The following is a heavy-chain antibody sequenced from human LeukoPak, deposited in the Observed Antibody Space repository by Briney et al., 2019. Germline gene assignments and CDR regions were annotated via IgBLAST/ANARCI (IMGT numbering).Heavy chain of an antibody. J-gene: IGHJ5*02. D-gene: IGHD1-26*01. CDR1: GDSISSGGYY. CDR3: ARDRPDTTSPTTDGRFDP. CDR2: IYSTGTT. Sequence: PSETLSLTCSVSGDSISSGGYYWHWIRQHPEKGLEWIGYIYSTGTTYYNPSLTSRLTMSLDTSKNQFSLKVTSVTAADTAVYFCARDRPDTTSPTTDGRFDPWGQGTLVTVSS. V-gene: IGHV4-31*03.